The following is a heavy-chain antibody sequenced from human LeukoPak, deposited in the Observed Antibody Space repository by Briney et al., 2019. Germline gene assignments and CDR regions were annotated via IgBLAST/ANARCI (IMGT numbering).Heavy chain of an antibody. J-gene: IGHJ6*03. CDR2: ISSSGSTI. D-gene: IGHD3-3*01. CDR3: ARDPQLNYDFWSGYSGGYYMDV. CDR1: GFTFSDYY. V-gene: IGHV3-11*04. Sequence: GGSLRLSCAASGFTFSDYYMSWIRQAPGKGLEWVSYISSSGSTIYYADSVKGRFTISRDNAKNSLYLQMNSLRAEDTAVYYCARDPQLNYDFWSGYSGGYYMDVWGKGTTVTVSS.